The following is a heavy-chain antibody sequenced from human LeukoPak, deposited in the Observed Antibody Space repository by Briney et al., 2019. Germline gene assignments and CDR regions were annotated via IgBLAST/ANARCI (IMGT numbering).Heavy chain of an antibody. D-gene: IGHD6-13*01. Sequence: SETLSLTCTVSGAFISTYYWSWIRRPPGKGLEWIGYIQNSGTTNHNPSLQSRVTISVDMSKNQFSLRLSSVTAADTAVYYCARHGSSWSFDYWGQGTLVTVSS. J-gene: IGHJ4*02. CDR1: GAFISTYY. CDR2: IQNSGTT. CDR3: ARHGSSWSFDY. V-gene: IGHV4-59*08.